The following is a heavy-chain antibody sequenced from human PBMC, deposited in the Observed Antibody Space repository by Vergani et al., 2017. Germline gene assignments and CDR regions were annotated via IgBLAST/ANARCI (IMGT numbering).Heavy chain of an antibody. D-gene: IGHD3-3*01. J-gene: IGHJ6*03. V-gene: IGHV3-23*01. CDR2: ISGSGGST. CDR3: ASAPLRFLEAPYYYYMDV. Sequence: EVQLLESGGGLVQPGGSLRLSCAASGFTFSSYAMSWVRQAPGKGLEWVSAISGSGGSTYYADSVKGRFTISRDNSKNTLYLQMNSLRAEDTAVYYCASAPLRFLEAPYYYYMDVWGKGTTVTVSS. CDR1: GFTFSSYA.